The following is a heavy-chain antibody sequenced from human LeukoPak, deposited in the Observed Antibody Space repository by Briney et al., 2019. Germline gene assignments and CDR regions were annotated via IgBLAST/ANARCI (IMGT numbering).Heavy chain of an antibody. D-gene: IGHD3/OR15-3a*01. V-gene: IGHV4-39*01. J-gene: IGHJ6*02. Sequence: SETLSLTCTVSGGSISSSGFYWGWIRQPPGKGLEWIGNIYFSGSTYYNPSLKSRVTISVDTSKNQFSLKLTSLTAADTAVYYCARGSYVSRWTGYDTKRQYYYLDVWGQGTTVTVSS. CDR1: GGSISSSGFY. CDR2: IYFSGST. CDR3: ARGSYVSRWTGYDTKRQYYYLDV.